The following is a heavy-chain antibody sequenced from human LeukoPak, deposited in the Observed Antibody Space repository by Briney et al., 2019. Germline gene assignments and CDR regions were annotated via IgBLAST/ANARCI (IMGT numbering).Heavy chain of an antibody. CDR2: ISAYNGNT. Sequence: ASVKVSCKASGYTFTSYGIIWVRQAPGQGLEWMGWISAYNGNTNYAQKLQGRVTMTTDTSTSTAYMELRSLRSDDTAVYYCARGGLRYYDSSGPYGMDVWGQGTTVTVSS. D-gene: IGHD3-22*01. CDR1: GYTFTSYG. V-gene: IGHV1-18*01. J-gene: IGHJ6*02. CDR3: ARGGLRYYDSSGPYGMDV.